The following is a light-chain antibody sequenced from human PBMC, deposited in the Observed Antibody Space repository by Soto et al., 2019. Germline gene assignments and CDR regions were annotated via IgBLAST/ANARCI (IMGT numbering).Light chain of an antibody. Sequence: SYELTQPPSVSVAPGQTARITCGGHNIGSKSVHWHQQKPGQAPVLVVYGDSDRPSGIPERFSGSNSGNTATLTISRVEAGDEADYYCQVWDSSSDHVVFGGGTKLTVL. CDR2: GDS. CDR1: NIGSKS. J-gene: IGLJ2*01. CDR3: QVWDSSSDHVV. V-gene: IGLV3-21*02.